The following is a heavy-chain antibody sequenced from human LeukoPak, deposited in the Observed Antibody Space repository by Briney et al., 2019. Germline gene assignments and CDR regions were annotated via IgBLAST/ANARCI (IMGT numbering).Heavy chain of an antibody. J-gene: IGHJ4*02. D-gene: IGHD5-12*01. CDR2: INPNSGGT. Sequence: ASVKVSCKASGYTFIGNYMHWVRQAPGQGLEWMGWINPNSGGTNYAQKFQGRVTMTRDTSISTAYMELSRLRSDDTAVYYCARGLVRGIVATSAYWGQGTLVTVSS. CDR3: ARGLVRGIVATSAY. CDR1: GYTFIGNY. V-gene: IGHV1-2*02.